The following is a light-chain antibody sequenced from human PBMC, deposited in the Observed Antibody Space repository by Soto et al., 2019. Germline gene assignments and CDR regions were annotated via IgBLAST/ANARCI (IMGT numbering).Light chain of an antibody. CDR1: QGISTY. J-gene: IGKJ1*01. CDR3: QQSYRTPRT. Sequence: DIQMTQSPSSLSASVGDRVTITCRASQGISTYLNWYHQKPGKAPKLLIYAASSLQSGVPSRFSGSGSETDFTLTISSLQPEDFATYSCQQSYRTPRTFGQGTTVDIK. CDR2: AAS. V-gene: IGKV1-39*01.